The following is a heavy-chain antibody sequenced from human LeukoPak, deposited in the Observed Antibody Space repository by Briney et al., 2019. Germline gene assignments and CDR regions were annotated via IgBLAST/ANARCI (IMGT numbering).Heavy chain of an antibody. J-gene: IGHJ5*02. CDR3: ATGALERYYYDSSAHNWFDP. V-gene: IGHV1-24*01. D-gene: IGHD3-22*01. Sequence: ASVKVSCKVSGYTLTELSMHWVRQAPGKGLEWMGGFDPEGGETTYAQKFQGRVTMTEDTSTDTAYMELSSLRSEDTAVYYCATGALERYYYDSSAHNWFDPWGQGTLVTVSS. CDR2: FDPEGGET. CDR1: GYTLTELS.